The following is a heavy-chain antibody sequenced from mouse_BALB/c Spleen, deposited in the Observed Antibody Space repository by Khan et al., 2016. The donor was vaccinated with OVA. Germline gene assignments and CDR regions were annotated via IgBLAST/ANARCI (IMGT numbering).Heavy chain of an antibody. J-gene: IGHJ3*01. V-gene: IGHV5-6*01. CDR1: GFTFSSYS. D-gene: IGHD4-1*01. Sequence: EVELVESGGDLVKPGGSLKLSCAASGFTFSSYSMSWVRQTPDKRLEWVASISSGGDYTYYPDSVKGRFTISRDNAKNTLYLQMSDLKSEDTAMYCGAYRLTGSFAYWGQGTLVTVSA. CDR2: ISSGGDYT. CDR3: AYRLTGSFAY.